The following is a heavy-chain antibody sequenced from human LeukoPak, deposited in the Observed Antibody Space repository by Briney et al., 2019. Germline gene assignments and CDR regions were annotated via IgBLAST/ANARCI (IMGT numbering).Heavy chain of an antibody. CDR2: INPNSGGT. V-gene: IGHV1-2*02. J-gene: IGHJ6*03. CDR1: GYTFTGYY. D-gene: IGHD2-8*01. CDR3: ARKGYCTNGVCYRPYYMDV. Sequence: GASVKVSCKASGYTFTGYYMHWVRQAPGQGLEWMGWINPNSGGTNYAQKFQGRVTMTRDTSISTAYMELSRLRSDDTAVYYCARKGYCTNGVCYRPYYMDVWGKGTTVTVSS.